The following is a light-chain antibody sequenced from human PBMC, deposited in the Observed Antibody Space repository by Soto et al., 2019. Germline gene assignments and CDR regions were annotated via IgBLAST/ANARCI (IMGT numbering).Light chain of an antibody. CDR3: QQYNDSFPYT. CDR1: QGIRDD. CDR2: DAS. V-gene: IGKV1-13*02. Sequence: AIQLTQSPSSLSASVGDRVTITCRASQGIRDDLAWYQQKPGRAPRLLIYDASTLESGVPSRFSGSRSGTEFTLTVSSLQPDDFATYYCQQYNDSFPYTFGQGTKVDI. J-gene: IGKJ2*01.